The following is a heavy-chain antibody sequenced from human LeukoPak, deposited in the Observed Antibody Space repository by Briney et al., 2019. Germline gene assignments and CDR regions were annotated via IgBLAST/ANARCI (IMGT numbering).Heavy chain of an antibody. D-gene: IGHD2-21*02. CDR1: SGSISSHY. V-gene: IGHV4-59*11. J-gene: IGHJ4*02. CDR2: IYYSGSI. Sequence: SETLSLTCTVSSGSISSHYWSWIRQPLGKGLEWIGYIYYSGSINYNPSLQSRVTISVDTSKNQFSLKLSSVSAADSAVYYCARAVTGYHFDHWGQGTLVTVSS. CDR3: ARAVTGYHFDH.